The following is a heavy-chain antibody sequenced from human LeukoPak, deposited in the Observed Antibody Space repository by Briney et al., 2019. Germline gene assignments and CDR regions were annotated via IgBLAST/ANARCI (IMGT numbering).Heavy chain of an antibody. J-gene: IGHJ4*02. D-gene: IGHD1-14*01. CDR2: IYYSGST. Sequence: SETLSLTCTVSGASISSYYWSWIRQPPGKGLEWIGYIYYSGSTNYNPSLKSRVTISVDTSKNQFSLKLSSVTAADTAVYYCARNLRRYYFDYWGQGTLVTVSS. V-gene: IGHV4-59*01. CDR1: GASISSYY. CDR3: ARNLRRYYFDY.